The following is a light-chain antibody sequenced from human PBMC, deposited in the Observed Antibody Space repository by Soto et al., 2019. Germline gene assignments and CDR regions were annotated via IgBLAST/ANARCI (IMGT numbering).Light chain of an antibody. V-gene: IGLV2-14*01. J-gene: IGLJ2*01. CDR1: SSDIGHYNY. CDR2: EVS. CDR3: SSYTTSSTLE. Sequence: QSALTQPASVSGSPGQSITISCTGTSSDIGHYNYVSWYQQHPGKAPKLMIYEVSNRPSGVSNRFSGSKSGNTASLTISGRQAEDEADYYCSSYTTSSTLEIGGGTKLTV.